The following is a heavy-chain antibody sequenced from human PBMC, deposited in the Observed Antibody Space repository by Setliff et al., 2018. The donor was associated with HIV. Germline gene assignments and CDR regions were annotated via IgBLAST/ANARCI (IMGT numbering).Heavy chain of an antibody. J-gene: IGHJ3*02. Sequence: KTSETLSLTCTVSGYSISTSGYYWGWIRQPPGKGLEWIGGFHSSGSTSYNPSLRSRVVLSVDTSKNQLSLRLTSFTAADTAVYYCARPLSPSYNFWGDAFAIWGQGTLVTVSS. CDR2: FHSSGST. D-gene: IGHD3-3*01. V-gene: IGHV4-39*01. CDR1: GYSISTSGYY. CDR3: ARPLSPSYNFWGDAFAI.